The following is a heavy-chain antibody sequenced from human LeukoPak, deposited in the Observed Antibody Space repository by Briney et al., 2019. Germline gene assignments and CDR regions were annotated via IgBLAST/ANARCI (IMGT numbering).Heavy chain of an antibody. Sequence: SETLSLTCSVSGGSISSRTYSWGWIRQPPGEGLEWIGSISNSGSTYYNPSLKSRLTISVDTSKNQFSLKLTSVTAADTAVYYCGSVDRGWFGVGDYWGQGTLVTVSS. CDR2: ISNSGST. J-gene: IGHJ4*02. CDR1: GGSISSRTYS. CDR3: GSVDRGWFGVGDY. V-gene: IGHV4-39*01. D-gene: IGHD3-10*01.